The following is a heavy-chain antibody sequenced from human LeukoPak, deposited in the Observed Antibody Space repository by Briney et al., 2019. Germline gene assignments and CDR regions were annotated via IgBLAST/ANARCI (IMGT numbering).Heavy chain of an antibody. V-gene: IGHV3-21*01. J-gene: IGHJ4*02. Sequence: GGSLRLSCAASGFTFSNAWMNWVRRAPGKGLEWVSSISSSTSYIYYADSVKGRFTVSRGSAKNSLYLQMNSLRAEDTAMYYCARVSDYYGSGNYQKQFDYWGQGTLVTVSS. D-gene: IGHD3-10*01. CDR2: ISSSTSYI. CDR3: ARVSDYYGSGNYQKQFDY. CDR1: GFTFSNAW.